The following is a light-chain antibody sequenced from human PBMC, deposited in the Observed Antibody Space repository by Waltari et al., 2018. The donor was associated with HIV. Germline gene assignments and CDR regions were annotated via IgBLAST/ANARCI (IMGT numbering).Light chain of an antibody. Sequence: DIVMTQSPLSLPVTPGEPASISCRSSQHLLHSNGYNYLDWFLQKPGQSPQLLIYLGSNRASGVPDRFRGSGSGTDFTLKISRVEAEDVGVYYCMQSLQTPRTFGQGTKLEIK. J-gene: IGKJ2*01. CDR1: QHLLHSNGYNY. CDR2: LGS. CDR3: MQSLQTPRT. V-gene: IGKV2-28*01.